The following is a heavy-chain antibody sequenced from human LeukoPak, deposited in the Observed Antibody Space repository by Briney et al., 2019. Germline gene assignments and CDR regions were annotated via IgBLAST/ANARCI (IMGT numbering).Heavy chain of an antibody. J-gene: IGHJ4*02. V-gene: IGHV4-34*01. CDR2: INHSGST. D-gene: IGHD3-22*01. CDR3: ARVYGNPYYYDSSGYGPFDY. CDR1: GGSFSGYY. Sequence: SETLSLTCAVYGGSFSGYYWSWIRQPPGKGLEWIGEINHSGSTNYNPSLKSRVTISVDTSKNQFSLKLSSVTAADTAVYYWARVYGNPYYYDSSGYGPFDYCGQGTLVTVSS.